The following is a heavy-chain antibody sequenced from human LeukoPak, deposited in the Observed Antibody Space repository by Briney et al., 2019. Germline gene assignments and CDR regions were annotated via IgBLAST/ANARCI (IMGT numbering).Heavy chain of an antibody. Sequence: GRSLRLSCVVSGFTFTNYAMSWVRQAPGKGLEWGLAITGSDGSSYYADSVKRRFTISRDNSKNTLYLQVNSLRAEDTAVYYCAKWGDYDILTGYYVPDYWGQGTLVTVSS. J-gene: IGHJ4*02. D-gene: IGHD3-9*01. V-gene: IGHV3-23*01. CDR2: ITGSDGSS. CDR1: GFTFTNYA. CDR3: AKWGDYDILTGYYVPDY.